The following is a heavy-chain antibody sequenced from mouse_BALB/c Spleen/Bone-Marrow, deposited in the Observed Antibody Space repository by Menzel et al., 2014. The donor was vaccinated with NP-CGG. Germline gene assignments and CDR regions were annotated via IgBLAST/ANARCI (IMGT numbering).Heavy chain of an antibody. J-gene: IGHJ3*01. V-gene: IGHV1-62-2*01. CDR1: GYTSTEYT. CDR2: FYPGSGSI. Sequence: VQLQQSGAELVKPGASVKLSCKASGYTSTEYTIHWVKQRSGQGLEWIGGFYPGSGSIKYNEKFKDKATSTADKSSSTAELELSRLPSEDAAVYFCARSEERFFAPAGCFAYWGQGTPVTVSS. CDR3: ARSEERFFAPAGCFAY.